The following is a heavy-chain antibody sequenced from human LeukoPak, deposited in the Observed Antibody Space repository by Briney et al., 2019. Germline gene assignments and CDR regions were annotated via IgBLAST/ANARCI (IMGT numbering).Heavy chain of an antibody. J-gene: IGHJ4*02. Sequence: SETLSLTCAVYGGSFSGYYWSWIRQPPGKGLEWIGEINHSGSTNYNPSLKSRVTISVDTSKNQFSLKLSSVTAADTAVYYCARKPPTNNWGQGTLVTVSS. V-gene: IGHV4-34*01. CDR1: GGSFSGYY. CDR3: ARKPPTNN. D-gene: IGHD2-8*01. CDR2: INHSGST.